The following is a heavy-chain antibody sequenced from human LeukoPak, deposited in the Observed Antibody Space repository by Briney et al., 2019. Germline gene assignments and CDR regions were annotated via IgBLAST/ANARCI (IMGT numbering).Heavy chain of an antibody. J-gene: IGHJ3*02. D-gene: IGHD3-16*01. CDR1: GFTFSSYA. CDR2: ISYDGSDK. Sequence: GGSLRLSCAASGFTFSSYAMHWVRQAPGKVLEWVAVISYDGSDKYYADSVKGRFTISRDNSKNTLYLQMNSLTAGDTAVYYCVRGPRYYDDSGFHYGVFDIWGQGTVVTVSS. CDR3: VRGPRYYDDSGFHYGVFDI. V-gene: IGHV3-30*04.